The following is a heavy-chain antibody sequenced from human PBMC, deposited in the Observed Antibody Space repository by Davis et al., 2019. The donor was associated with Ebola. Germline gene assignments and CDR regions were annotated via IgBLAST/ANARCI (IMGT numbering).Heavy chain of an antibody. CDR3: AKGGVYSGYDSLDYYYSMDV. CDR2: ISGSGGNT. V-gene: IGHV3-23*01. Sequence: GGSLRLSCAASGFTFSSYAMTWVRQAPGKGLEWVSGISGSGGNTYYADSVKGRFTISRDNSKNTLYLQMNTLGAENAAVYYCAKGGVYSGYDSLDYYYSMDVWGKGTTVTVSS. CDR1: GFTFSSYA. D-gene: IGHD5-12*01. J-gene: IGHJ6*03.